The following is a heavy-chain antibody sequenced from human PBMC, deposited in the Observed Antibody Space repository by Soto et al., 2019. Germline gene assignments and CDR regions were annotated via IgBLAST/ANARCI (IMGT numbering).Heavy chain of an antibody. D-gene: IGHD3-3*01. CDR3: ARGYYDFWSGTQNWFDP. CDR2: ISAYNGNT. V-gene: IGHV1-18*01. CDR1: GYTFTSYG. J-gene: IGHJ5*02. Sequence: ASVKVSCKASGYTFTSYGISWVRQAPGQGLEWMGWISAYNGNTNYAQKLQGRVTMTTDTSTSTAYMELRSLRSDDTAVYYCARGYYDFWSGTQNWFDPWGQGTPVTVSS.